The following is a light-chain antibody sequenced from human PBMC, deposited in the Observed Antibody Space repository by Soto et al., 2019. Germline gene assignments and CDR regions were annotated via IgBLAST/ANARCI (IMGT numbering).Light chain of an antibody. CDR2: KAS. CDR3: QQYNSYWT. V-gene: IGKV1-5*03. CDR1: QSISSW. J-gene: IGKJ1*01. Sequence: DIQMTQSPSTLSASVGDRVTITCRASQSISSWLAWYQQKPGKAPKLLIYKASSLESGDPSRFSGSGSGTEFTLTISSLQPDDFATYYCQQYNSYWTCGQGTKMEIK.